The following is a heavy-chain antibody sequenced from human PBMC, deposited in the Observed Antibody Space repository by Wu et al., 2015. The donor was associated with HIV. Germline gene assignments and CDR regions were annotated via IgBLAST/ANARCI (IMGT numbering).Heavy chain of an antibody. CDR3: ARDSYYYGPGTYMIDP. D-gene: IGHD3-10*01. CDR2: SALTNGNT. V-gene: IGHV1-18*01. Sequence: QVXLVQSGAEVKKPGASVKVSCKASGYTLPAMISAGCDRPLDKGLSGWDGSALTNGNTNYAQKFQDRVTMTTDTSTSTAYMELRSLRSDDTAVYYCARDSYYYGPGTYMIDPWGQGTLVTVSS. J-gene: IGHJ5*02. CDR1: GYTLPAM.